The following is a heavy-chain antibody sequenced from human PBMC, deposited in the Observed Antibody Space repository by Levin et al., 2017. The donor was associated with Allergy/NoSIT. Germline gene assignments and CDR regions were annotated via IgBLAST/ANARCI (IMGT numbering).Heavy chain of an antibody. CDR2: VFSTGTT. CDR1: GGSIGNYY. Sequence: GSLRLSCTVSGGSIGNYYWNWIRQPPGKGLEWIGYVFSTGTTYYSPSLKSRVTISVDTSKNQISLRLASVTAADTAVYYCARDNYFDSSGSYRLDYWGQGTLVTVSS. CDR3: ARDNYFDSSGSYRLDY. J-gene: IGHJ4*02. V-gene: IGHV4-59*01. D-gene: IGHD3-22*01.